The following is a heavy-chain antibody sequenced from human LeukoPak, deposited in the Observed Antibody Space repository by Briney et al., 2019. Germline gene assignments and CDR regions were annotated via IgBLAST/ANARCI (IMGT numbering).Heavy chain of an antibody. CDR3: ATARKMVRQPKFRNNWFDP. J-gene: IGHJ5*02. D-gene: IGHD3-10*01. V-gene: IGHV1-24*01. CDR2: FDPEDGET. CDR1: GYTLTELS. Sequence: ASVKVSCKVSGYTLTELSMHWVRQAPGKGLEWMGGFDPEDGETIYAQKFQGRVTMTEDTSTDTAYMELSSLRSEDTAVYYCATARKMVRQPKFRNNWFDPWGQGSLVTVSS.